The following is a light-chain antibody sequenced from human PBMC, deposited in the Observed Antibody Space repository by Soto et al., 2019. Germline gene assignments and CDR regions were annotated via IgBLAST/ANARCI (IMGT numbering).Light chain of an antibody. J-gene: IGKJ3*01. CDR2: GAS. Sequence: EIVLTQSPGTLSLSPGERATLSCRASQSVSSSYLAWYQQKPGQAPRLLIYGASSRATGIPDRFSGSGSGTEFTLTISRLEPEDFAVYYCQQYGSGFTFGPGTKVDIK. CDR1: QSVSSSY. CDR3: QQYGSGFT. V-gene: IGKV3-20*01.